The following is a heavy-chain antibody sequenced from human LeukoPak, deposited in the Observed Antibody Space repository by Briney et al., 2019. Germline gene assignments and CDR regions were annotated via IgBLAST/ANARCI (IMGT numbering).Heavy chain of an antibody. CDR1: GFTFSSYS. J-gene: IGHJ2*01. V-gene: IGHV3-48*04. CDR2: ISSSSSTI. D-gene: IGHD3-9*01. CDR3: ARGSRLTGWYFDL. Sequence: GGSLRLPCAASGFTFSSYSMNWVRQAPGKGLEWVSYISSSSSTIYYADSVKGRFTISRDNAKNSLYLQMNSLRAEDTAVYYCARGSRLTGWYFDLWGRGTLVTVSS.